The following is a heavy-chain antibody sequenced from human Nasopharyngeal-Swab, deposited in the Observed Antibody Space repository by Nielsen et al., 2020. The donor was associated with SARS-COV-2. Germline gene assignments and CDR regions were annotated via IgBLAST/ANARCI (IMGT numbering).Heavy chain of an antibody. D-gene: IGHD2-15*01. CDR1: GFTFSNSA. CDR3: AKVYSYFDI. V-gene: IGHV3-23*01. CDR2: ITGSGGGT. Sequence: GGSLRLSCAASGFTFSNSAMSWVRQFPGKGLEWVATITGSGGGTYSADSVKGGFTISRDNLKNTLYLQMSSLRADDTAVYYCAKVYSYFDIWGQGTLVTVSS. J-gene: IGHJ4*02.